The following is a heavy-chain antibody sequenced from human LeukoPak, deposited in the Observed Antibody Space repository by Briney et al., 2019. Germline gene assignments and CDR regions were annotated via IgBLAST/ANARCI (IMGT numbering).Heavy chain of an antibody. D-gene: IGHD1-26*01. Sequence: ASVKVSCKASGYTFSSYYIHWVRQAPGQGLEWMGIISPSGGSTSYAQKFQGRVTMTRDMSTSTVYMELSSLRSDDTAVYYCARPFSIVGARRSFDYWGQGTLVTVSS. V-gene: IGHV1-46*01. CDR2: ISPSGGST. J-gene: IGHJ4*02. CDR3: ARPFSIVGARRSFDY. CDR1: GYTFSSYY.